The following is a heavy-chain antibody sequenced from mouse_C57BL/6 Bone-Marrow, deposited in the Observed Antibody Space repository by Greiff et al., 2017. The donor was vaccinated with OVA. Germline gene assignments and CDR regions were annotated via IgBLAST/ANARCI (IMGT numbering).Heavy chain of an antibody. J-gene: IGHJ4*01. CDR1: GYTFTEYT. CDR3: ARHEENYYGSSQPYYAMDY. D-gene: IGHD1-1*01. V-gene: IGHV1-62-2*01. Sequence: VQLQQSGAELVKPGASVKLSCKASGYTFTEYTIHWVKQRSGQGLEWIGWFYPGSGSIKYNEKFKDKATLTADKSSSTVYMELSRLTSEDSAVYFCARHEENYYGSSQPYYAMDYWGQGTSVTVSS. CDR2: FYPGSGSI.